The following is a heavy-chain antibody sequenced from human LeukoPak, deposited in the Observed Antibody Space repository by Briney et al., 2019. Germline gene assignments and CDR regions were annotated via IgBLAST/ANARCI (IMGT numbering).Heavy chain of an antibody. CDR1: GLTFSSSW. CDR2: INPDGNKK. V-gene: IGHV3-7*01. Sequence: GGSLRLSCAVSGLTFSSSWMDWVRQAPGRGLEWVASINPDGNKKYSADSVKGRFTISRDNAENSLYLQMNSLRVEDTAFYYCARDLAYSRLDYWGQGMLVTVSS. D-gene: IGHD5-18*01. J-gene: IGHJ4*02. CDR3: ARDLAYSRLDY.